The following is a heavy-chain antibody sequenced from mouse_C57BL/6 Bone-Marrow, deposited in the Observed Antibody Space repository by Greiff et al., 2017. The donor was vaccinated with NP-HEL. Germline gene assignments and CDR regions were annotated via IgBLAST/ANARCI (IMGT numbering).Heavy chain of an antibody. CDR3: AREGYYGSYWYFDV. CDR1: GYSITSGYY. Sequence: EVKLLESGPGLVKPSQSLSLTCSVTGYSITSGYYWNWIRQFPGNKLEWMGYISYDGSNNYNPSLKNRISITRDTSKNQFFLKLNSVTTEDTATYYCAREGYYGSYWYFDVWGTGTTVTVSS. J-gene: IGHJ1*03. CDR2: ISYDGSN. D-gene: IGHD1-1*01. V-gene: IGHV3-6*01.